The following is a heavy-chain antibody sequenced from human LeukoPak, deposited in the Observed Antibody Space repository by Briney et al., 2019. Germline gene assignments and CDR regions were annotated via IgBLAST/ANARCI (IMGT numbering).Heavy chain of an antibody. CDR3: ARVAPPRAYYYYYMDV. V-gene: IGHV4-39*07. Sequence: SETLSLTCTVSGGSISSRTYYWGWIRQPPGKGLEWIGTIYYSGTTYYNPSLKSRVTISLDTSKNQFSLKLSSVTAADTAVYYCARVAPPRAYYYYYMDVWGKGTTVTVSS. CDR1: GGSISSRTYY. J-gene: IGHJ6*03. CDR2: IYYSGTT.